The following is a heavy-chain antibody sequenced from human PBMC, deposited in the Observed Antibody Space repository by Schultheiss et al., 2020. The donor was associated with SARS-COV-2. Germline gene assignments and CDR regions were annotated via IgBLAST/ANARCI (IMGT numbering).Heavy chain of an antibody. Sequence: GSLRLSCTVSGGSISSGGYYWSWIRQHPGKGLEWIGSIYHSGSTYYNPSLKSRVTISVDTSKNQFSLKLSSVTAADTAVYYCARSPSDGSGYYYYYYGMDVWGQGTTVTVSS. D-gene: IGHD3-22*01. J-gene: IGHJ6*02. V-gene: IGHV4-39*01. CDR2: IYHSGST. CDR1: GGSISSGGYY. CDR3: ARSPSDGSGYYYYYYGMDV.